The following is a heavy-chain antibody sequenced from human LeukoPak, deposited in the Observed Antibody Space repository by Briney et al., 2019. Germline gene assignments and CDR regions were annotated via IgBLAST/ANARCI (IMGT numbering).Heavy chain of an antibody. CDR1: GXTFSTYG. CDR2: IWYDGINK. V-gene: IGHV3-33*01. Sequence: PGGSLRLSCSASGXTFSTYGVHWVRQPPGKGLEWVAVIWYDGINKYYAGFVKGRFTISRDNSKNTLYLQMNSLRAEDTAVYYCARDSSGYLSLDYWGQGTLVTVSS. D-gene: IGHD3-22*01. J-gene: IGHJ4*02. CDR3: ARDSSGYLSLDY.